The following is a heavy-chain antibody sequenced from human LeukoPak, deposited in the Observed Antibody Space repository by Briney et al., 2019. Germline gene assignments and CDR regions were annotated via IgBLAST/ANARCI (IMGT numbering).Heavy chain of an antibody. CDR2: MNPNSGNT. CDR3: ARGLVRITMVRGVIAGRN. Sequence: ASVKVSCKASGYTFTSYDINWVRQATGQGLEWMGWMNPNSGNTGYAQKFQDRVTMTRNTSISTAYMELSSLRSEDTAVYYCARGLVRITMVRGVIAGRNWGQGTLVTVSS. D-gene: IGHD3-10*01. V-gene: IGHV1-8*01. J-gene: IGHJ4*02. CDR1: GYTFTSYD.